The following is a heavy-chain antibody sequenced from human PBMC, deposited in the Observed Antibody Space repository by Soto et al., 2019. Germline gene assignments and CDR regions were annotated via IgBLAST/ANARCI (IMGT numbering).Heavy chain of an antibody. CDR3: AKDLQFSGWLSAQTFDY. J-gene: IGHJ4*02. CDR1: GFTFSSHA. Sequence: EVQLLESGGGLVQHGGSLRLSCAVSGFTFSSHAMSWVRQAPGKGLECVSSITGSGGSTYYADSVKGRFTISRDKTKNTLYLQMNSLRGEDTPVYYCAKDLQFSGWLSAQTFDYWGQGTQVTVSS. CDR2: ITGSGGST. D-gene: IGHD6-19*01. V-gene: IGHV3-23*01.